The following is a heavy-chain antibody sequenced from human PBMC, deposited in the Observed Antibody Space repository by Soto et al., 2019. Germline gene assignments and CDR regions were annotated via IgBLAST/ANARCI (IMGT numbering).Heavy chain of an antibody. CDR2: ISYDGSNK. D-gene: IGHD2-2*01. CDR1: GFTFSSYA. Sequence: QVQLVESGGGVVQPGRSLRLSCAASGFTFSSYAMHWVRQAPGKGLEWVAVISYDGSNKYYADSVKGRFTISRDNSKNTLYLQMDSLRAGDTAVYYCARPLGTRDYYYYGMDVWGQGTTVTVSS. V-gene: IGHV3-30-3*01. J-gene: IGHJ6*02. CDR3: ARPLGTRDYYYYGMDV.